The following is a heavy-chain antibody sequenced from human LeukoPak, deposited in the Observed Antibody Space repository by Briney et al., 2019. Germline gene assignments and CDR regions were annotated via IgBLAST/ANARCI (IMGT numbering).Heavy chain of an antibody. J-gene: IGHJ4*02. CDR2: ISSSSSYI. Sequence: GGSLRLSCAASGFTFSNYAMTWVRQAPGKGLEWVSSISSSSSYIYYADSVKGRFTISRDNAKNSLYLQMNSLRAEDTAVYYCARDGLIAAAGHTPNDYWGQGTLVTVSS. CDR1: GFTFSNYA. D-gene: IGHD6-13*01. V-gene: IGHV3-21*01. CDR3: ARDGLIAAAGHTPNDY.